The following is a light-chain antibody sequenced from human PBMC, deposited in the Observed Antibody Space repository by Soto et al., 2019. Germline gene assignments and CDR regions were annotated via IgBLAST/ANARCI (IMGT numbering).Light chain of an antibody. CDR2: HVS. V-gene: IGLV2-8*01. Sequence: QSVLAQPPSASGSPGQSVTISCTGAGTDVGQYNYVSWYQQHPGKAPKLLIHHVSRRPSGVPARFSGSKSGNTASLTVSGLQTEDEADYYCSSYAVTNIFVFGTGTKVTVL. CDR1: GTDVGQYNY. CDR3: SSYAVTNIFV. J-gene: IGLJ1*01.